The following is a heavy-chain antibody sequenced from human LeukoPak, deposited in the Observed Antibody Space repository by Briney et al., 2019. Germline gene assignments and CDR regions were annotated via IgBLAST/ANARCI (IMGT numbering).Heavy chain of an antibody. CDR3: ARAYSSAWYWNWFDP. J-gene: IGHJ5*02. CDR1: GYSISSGYY. CDR2: IYHSGST. D-gene: IGHD6-19*01. Sequence: SETLSLTCTVSGYSISSGYYWGWIRQPPGKGLEWIGNIYHSGSTYYNPSLKSRGTISIDTSKNQFSLKLSSVTAAHTAVYYCARAYSSAWYWNWFDPWGQGTLVTVSS. V-gene: IGHV4-38-2*02.